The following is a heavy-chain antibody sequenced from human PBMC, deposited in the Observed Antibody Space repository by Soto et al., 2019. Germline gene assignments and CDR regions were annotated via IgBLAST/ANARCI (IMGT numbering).Heavy chain of an antibody. Sequence: PSETLSLTCAVSGGSISSSSYYWAWIRQPPGKGLEWIANIYYTGSTYYNPSLGGRVSISIDTSKDQFSLKLGSVTAADTALYYCAKSNSGSYSFDYWGQGTLVTVSS. CDR1: GGSISSSSYY. V-gene: IGHV4-39*01. J-gene: IGHJ4*02. CDR3: AKSNSGSYSFDY. D-gene: IGHD3-10*01. CDR2: IYYTGST.